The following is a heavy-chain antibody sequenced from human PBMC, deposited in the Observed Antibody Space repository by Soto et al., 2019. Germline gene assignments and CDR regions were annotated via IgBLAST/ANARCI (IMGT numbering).Heavy chain of an antibody. CDR2: IYYSGST. D-gene: IGHD6-6*01. Sequence: SETLSLTCTVSGGSISSGGYYWSWIRQHPGKGLEWIGYIYYSGSTYYNPSLKSRVTISVDTSKNQFSLKLSSVTAADTAVYYCARVESIAAGTSWFDPWGQGTXVTVSS. CDR1: GGSISSGGYY. CDR3: ARVESIAAGTSWFDP. J-gene: IGHJ5*02. V-gene: IGHV4-31*03.